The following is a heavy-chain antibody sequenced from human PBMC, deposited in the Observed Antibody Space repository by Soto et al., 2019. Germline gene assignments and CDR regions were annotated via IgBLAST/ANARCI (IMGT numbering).Heavy chain of an antibody. V-gene: IGHV3-74*01. J-gene: IGHJ4*02. CDR3: AGEYGSGSYYSRRHFDY. CDR1: GFTFSSYW. Sequence: GGSLRLSCAASGFTFSSYWMHWVRQAPGKGLVWVSRINSDGSSTRYADSVKGRFTISRDNAKNTLYLQMNSLRAEDTAVYYCAGEYGSGSYYSRRHFDYWGQGTLVTVSS. CDR2: INSDGSST. D-gene: IGHD3-10*01.